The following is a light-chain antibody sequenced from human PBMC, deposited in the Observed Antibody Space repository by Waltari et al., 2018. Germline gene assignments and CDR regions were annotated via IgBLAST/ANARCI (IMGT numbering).Light chain of an antibody. CDR1: QSVGRS. V-gene: IGKV3-20*01. J-gene: IGKJ1*01. Sequence: EIVLTQSPGTLSLSPGERATLSCRASQSVGRSLAGYQQKPGQAPRLLIYVASNRAAGIPDRFSGSWSGTDFSLTISRLEPEDFVVYYCQHYVRLPATFGQGTKVEIK. CDR2: VAS. CDR3: QHYVRLPAT.